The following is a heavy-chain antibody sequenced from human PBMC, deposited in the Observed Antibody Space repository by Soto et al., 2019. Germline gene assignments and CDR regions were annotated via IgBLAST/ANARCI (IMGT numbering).Heavy chain of an antibody. CDR2: ISGSGGST. D-gene: IGHD6-13*01. CDR3: AKGLAPARLYSSSWYATFDY. V-gene: IGHV3-23*01. Sequence: PGGSLRLSCAASGFTFSSYAMSWVRQAPGKGLEWVSAISGSGGSTYYADSVKGRRTISRDNSKNTLYLQMNSLRAEDTAVYYCAKGLAPARLYSSSWYATFDYWGQGTLVTVSS. CDR1: GFTFSSYA. J-gene: IGHJ4*02.